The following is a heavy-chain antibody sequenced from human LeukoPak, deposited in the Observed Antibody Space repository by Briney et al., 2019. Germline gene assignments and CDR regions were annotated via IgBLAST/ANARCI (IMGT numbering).Heavy chain of an antibody. V-gene: IGHV3-7*01. CDR1: GFTISSYW. CDR2: IKQDGSEK. J-gene: IGHJ4*02. Sequence: GGSLRLSCAASGFTISSYWMSWVRQAPGKGLEWVANIKQDGSEKYYVDSVKGRFTISRDNAKNTVFLQMNNLRAEDTALYYCTTGYISASEYWGQGVLVTVSS. CDR3: TTGYISASEY. D-gene: IGHD5-18*01.